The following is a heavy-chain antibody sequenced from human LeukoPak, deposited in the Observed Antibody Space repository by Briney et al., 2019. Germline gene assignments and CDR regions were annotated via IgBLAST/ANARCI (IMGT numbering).Heavy chain of an antibody. D-gene: IGHD3-22*01. CDR1: GGSISSYY. CDR2: IYYSGST. V-gene: IGHV4-59*01. CDR3: ARENGSGYYYY. J-gene: IGHJ4*02. Sequence: PETLSLTCTVSGGSISSYYWSWIRQPPGKGLEWIGYIYYSGSTNYNPSLKSRVTISVDTSKNQFSLKLSSVTAADTAVYYCARENGSGYYYYWGQGTLVTVSS.